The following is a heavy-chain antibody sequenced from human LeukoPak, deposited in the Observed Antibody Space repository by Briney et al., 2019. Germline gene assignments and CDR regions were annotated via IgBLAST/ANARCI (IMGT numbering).Heavy chain of an antibody. CDR3: ARVYCSSTSCYQDWFDP. CDR2: MNPNSGNT. J-gene: IGHJ5*02. Sequence: ASVKVSCXASGYTFTSYDINWVRQATGQGLEWMGWMNPNSGNTGYAQKFQGRVTMTRNTSISTAYMELSSLRSEDTAVYYCARVYCSSTSCYQDWFDPWGQGTLVTVSS. D-gene: IGHD2-2*01. V-gene: IGHV1-8*01. CDR1: GYTFTSYD.